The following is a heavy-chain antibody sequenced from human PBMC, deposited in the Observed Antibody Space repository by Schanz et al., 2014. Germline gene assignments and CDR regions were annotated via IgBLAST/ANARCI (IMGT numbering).Heavy chain of an antibody. Sequence: QVQLQESGPGLVRPSETLSLTCTVSGYSISSGYYWDWIRQPPGKGLEWIGVIYHSGNTYYNPSLKSRLTISVDPSKPQSPLNLTSVTAADTAVYYCARDLHRMDVWGQGTTVTVSS. CDR2: IYHSGNT. CDR1: GYSISSGYY. J-gene: IGHJ6*02. D-gene: IGHD4-4*01. CDR3: ARDLHRMDV. V-gene: IGHV4-38-2*02.